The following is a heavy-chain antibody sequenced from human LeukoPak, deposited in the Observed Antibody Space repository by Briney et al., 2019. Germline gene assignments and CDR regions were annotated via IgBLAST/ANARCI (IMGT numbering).Heavy chain of an antibody. CDR3: AREVTNYYDSSGYYLDY. D-gene: IGHD3-22*01. J-gene: IGHJ4*02. V-gene: IGHV4-31*03. CDR1: GGSVSSSSYH. Sequence: PSETLSLTCTVSGGSVSSSSYHWGWIRQHPGKGLEWIGYIYYSGSTYYNPSLKSRVTISVDTSKNQFSLKLSSVTAADTAVYYCAREVTNYYDSSGYYLDYWGQGTLVTVSS. CDR2: IYYSGST.